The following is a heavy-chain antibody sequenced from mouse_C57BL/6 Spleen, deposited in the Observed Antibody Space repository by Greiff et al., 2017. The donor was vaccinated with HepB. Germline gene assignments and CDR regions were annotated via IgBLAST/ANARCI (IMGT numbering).Heavy chain of an antibody. D-gene: IGHD4-1*01. CDR1: GFTFSDYG. Sequence: EVKLMESGGGLVKPGGSLKLSCAASGFTFSDYGMHWVRQAPEKGLEWVAYISSGSSTIYYADTVKGRFTISRDNAKNTLFLQMTSLRSEDTAMYYCARPGPYYVDYWGQGTTLTVSS. J-gene: IGHJ2*01. V-gene: IGHV5-17*01. CDR3: ARPGPYYVDY. CDR2: ISSGSSTI.